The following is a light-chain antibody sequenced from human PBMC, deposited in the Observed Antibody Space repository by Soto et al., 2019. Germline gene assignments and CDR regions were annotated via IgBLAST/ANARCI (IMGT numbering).Light chain of an antibody. CDR3: QKYNSAPFT. CDR1: QGISNY. V-gene: IGKV1-27*01. CDR2: AAS. Sequence: DIQMTQSPSSLSASVGDRVAITCRASQGISNYLAWYQQKPGKVPKLLIYAASTLQSGVPSRFSGSESGTDFTLTICSLQPADLATYYCQKYNSAPFTFGRGKKVDIK. J-gene: IGKJ3*01.